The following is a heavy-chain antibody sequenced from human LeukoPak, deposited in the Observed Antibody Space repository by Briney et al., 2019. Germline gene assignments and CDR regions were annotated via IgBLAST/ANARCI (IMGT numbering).Heavy chain of an antibody. D-gene: IGHD6-13*01. V-gene: IGHV4-4*02. J-gene: IGHJ4*02. Sequence: SETLSLTCAVSGGSISSSNWSSWVRQPPGKGLEWIGEIYHSGSTNYNPSLKSRVTISVDKSKNQFSLKLSSVTAADTAVYYCARATIAAAKNFDYWGQGTLVTVSS. CDR3: ARATIAAAKNFDY. CDR1: GGSISSSNW. CDR2: IYHSGST.